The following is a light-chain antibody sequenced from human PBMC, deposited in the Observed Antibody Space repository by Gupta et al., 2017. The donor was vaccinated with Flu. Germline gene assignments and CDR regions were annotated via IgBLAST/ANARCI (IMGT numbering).Light chain of an antibody. Sequence: DIQMTQSPSSLSASVGDKVTITCRASQSISNYLNWYQQKPGKAPKLLIYAASSRQSGVTSRFSGSGSGTDVTLTIGSRQQEDFATYYCQLRYYDPQITFGGGTKVEIK. CDR1: QSISNY. CDR3: QLRYYDPQIT. V-gene: IGKV1-39*01. CDR2: AAS. J-gene: IGKJ4*01.